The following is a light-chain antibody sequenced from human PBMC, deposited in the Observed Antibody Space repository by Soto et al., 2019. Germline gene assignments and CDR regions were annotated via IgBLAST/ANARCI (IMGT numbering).Light chain of an antibody. V-gene: IGLV2-11*01. Sequence: QSVLTQPPSVSGSPGQSVTISCTGTSNYVGGYNYVSWYQQHPGKAPRLMIYDVTKRPSGVPDRFSGSKSDNTASLTISGLQAEDEADYYCCSYAGGYIYVFGTGTKVTVL. CDR2: DVT. CDR3: CSYAGGYIYV. J-gene: IGLJ1*01. CDR1: SNYVGGYNY.